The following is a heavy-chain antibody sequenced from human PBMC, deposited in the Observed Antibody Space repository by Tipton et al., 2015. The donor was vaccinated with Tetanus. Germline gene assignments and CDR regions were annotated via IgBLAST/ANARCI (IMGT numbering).Heavy chain of an antibody. CDR3: ARSSESESETSTYNYGCSGICVKGYLDF. CDR1: GGTFSNYA. D-gene: IGHD5-18*01. Sequence: QVQLVQSGPEVKKPGSSVRVSCKVSGGTFSNYAINWMRQAPGQGLEWMGGIIPILERVNYAHKFQGRVTITADKSTGTAYMELAGLRSDDTAVFFCARSSESESETSTYNYGCSGICVKGYLDFWGQGTLVTVSS. J-gene: IGHJ4*02. V-gene: IGHV1-69*06. CDR2: IIPILERV.